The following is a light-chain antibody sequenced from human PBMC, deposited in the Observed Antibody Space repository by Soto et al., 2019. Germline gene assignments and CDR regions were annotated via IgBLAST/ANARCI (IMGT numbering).Light chain of an antibody. CDR2: FGS. Sequence: DIVMTQSPFSLAFTPGGSSSISCMSSQSLLHRNGKNYLDWYVQKPGQSPQLLIYFGSNRAPGVPDRFSGSGSGTDFTLKINRVEAEDVGTYYCMQALQSLTVGQGTRLEIK. J-gene: IGKJ5*01. CDR1: QSLLHRNGKNY. CDR3: MQALQSLT. V-gene: IGKV2-28*01.